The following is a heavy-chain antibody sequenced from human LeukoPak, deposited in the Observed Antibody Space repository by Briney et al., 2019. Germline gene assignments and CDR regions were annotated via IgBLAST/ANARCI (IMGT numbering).Heavy chain of an antibody. J-gene: IGHJ3*02. CDR2: IKQDGSEK. Sequence: GGSLRLSCAASGFTFSSYEMNWVRQAPGKGLEWVANIKQDGSEKYYADSVKGRFTISRDNAKNSLYLQMNSLRAEDTAVYYCASHIGYCSSTSCHGAFDIWGQGTMVTVSS. CDR3: ASHIGYCSSTSCHGAFDI. D-gene: IGHD2-2*01. CDR1: GFTFSSYE. V-gene: IGHV3-7*01.